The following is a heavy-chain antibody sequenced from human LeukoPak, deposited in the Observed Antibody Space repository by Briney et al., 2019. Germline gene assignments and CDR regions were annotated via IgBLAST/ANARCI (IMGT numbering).Heavy chain of an antibody. Sequence: PSETLSLTCTVSGRSISTTNFYWGWIRQPPGKGLEWIGSISYSGATYYNPSLKSRLTVSADTSKKEVSLRLDFVTAADTAVYYCASLPRYDFWAWGQGNLVIVSS. CDR3: ASLPRYDFWA. CDR2: ISYSGAT. CDR1: GRSISTTNFY. V-gene: IGHV4-39*01. J-gene: IGHJ5*02. D-gene: IGHD3-3*01.